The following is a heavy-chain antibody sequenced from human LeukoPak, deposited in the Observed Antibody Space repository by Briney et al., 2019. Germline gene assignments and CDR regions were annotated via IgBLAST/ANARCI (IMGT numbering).Heavy chain of an antibody. CDR2: ISGSGGST. J-gene: IGHJ4*02. Sequence: PGGSLRLSCAASGFTFSSSALSWVRQAPGKGLEWVSAISGSGGSTYYADSVKGRFTISRDNSKNTLYLQMNSLRAEDTAVYYCAKDPTGHGLLYFDYWGQGTLVTVSS. D-gene: IGHD1-26*01. CDR3: AKDPTGHGLLYFDY. V-gene: IGHV3-23*01. CDR1: GFTFSSSA.